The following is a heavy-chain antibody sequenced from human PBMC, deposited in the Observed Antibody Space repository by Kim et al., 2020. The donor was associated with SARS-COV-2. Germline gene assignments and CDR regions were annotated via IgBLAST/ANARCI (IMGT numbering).Heavy chain of an antibody. Sequence: GGSLRLSCAASGFTFSSYSMNWVRQAPGKGLEWVSSISSSSSYIYYADSVKGRFTISRDNAKNSLYLQMNSLRAEDTAVYYCARDLQLWLGPRFDYWGQGTLVTVSS. V-gene: IGHV3-21*01. J-gene: IGHJ4*02. CDR3: ARDLQLWLGPRFDY. CDR1: GFTFSSYS. CDR2: ISSSSSYI. D-gene: IGHD5-18*01.